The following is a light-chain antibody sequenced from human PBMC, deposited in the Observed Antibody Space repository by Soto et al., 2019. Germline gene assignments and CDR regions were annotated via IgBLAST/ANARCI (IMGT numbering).Light chain of an antibody. V-gene: IGKV3-11*01. CDR1: QSVSSY. CDR3: QQRSNWPPRIT. CDR2: DAS. J-gene: IGKJ5*01. Sequence: EIVLTQSPATLSLSPGERATLSCRASQSVSSYLAWYQQNPGQAPRLLIYDASNRATGIPARFSGSGSGTDFTLTIISLEPEDFAVYYCQQRSNWPPRITFGQGTRLEIK.